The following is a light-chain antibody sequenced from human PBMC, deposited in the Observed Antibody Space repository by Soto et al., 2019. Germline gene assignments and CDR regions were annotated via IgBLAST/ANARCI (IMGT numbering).Light chain of an antibody. V-gene: IGKV1-39*01. CDR1: QSVSSY. CDR2: ETS. Sequence: DIQMTQSPSPLSASVGDRVDITCRTSQSVSSYLNWYQAKPGKAPKLLIYETSNLESGVPSRFSGSGSGTDFTLTISSLQPEDSATYYCQQSYSTPPLTFGPGTRVDI. J-gene: IGKJ3*01. CDR3: QQSYSTPPLT.